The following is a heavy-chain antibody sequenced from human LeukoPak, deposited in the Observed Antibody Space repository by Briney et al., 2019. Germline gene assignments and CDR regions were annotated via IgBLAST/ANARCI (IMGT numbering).Heavy chain of an antibody. J-gene: IGHJ6*02. Sequence: SETLSLTCTVSGGSISSYYWSWIRQPPGKGLEWIGEINHSGSTNYNPSLKSRVTISVDTSKNQFSLKLSSVTAADTAVYYCARFDGSGSYYKYYYYGMDVWGQGTTVTVSS. D-gene: IGHD3-10*01. CDR3: ARFDGSGSYYKYYYYGMDV. CDR1: GGSISSYY. CDR2: INHSGST. V-gene: IGHV4-34*01.